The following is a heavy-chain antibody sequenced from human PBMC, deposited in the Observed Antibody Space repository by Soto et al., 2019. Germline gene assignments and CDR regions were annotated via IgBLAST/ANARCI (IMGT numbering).Heavy chain of an antibody. D-gene: IGHD5-12*01. J-gene: IGHJ4*02. CDR1: GGSFSGYY. CDR2: INHSGST. V-gene: IGHV4-34*01. CDR3: ARGKLTHVDIVATLYYFDY. Sequence: SETLSLTCAVYGGSFSGYYWSWIRQPPGKGLEWIGEINHSGSTNYNPSLKSRVTISVDTSKNQFSLKLSSVTAADTAVYYCARGKLTHVDIVATLYYFDYWGQGTLVTVSS.